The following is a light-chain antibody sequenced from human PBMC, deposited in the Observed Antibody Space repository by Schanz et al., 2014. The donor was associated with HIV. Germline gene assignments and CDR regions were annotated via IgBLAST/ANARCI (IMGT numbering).Light chain of an antibody. CDR3: GSYGGSDNMV. Sequence: QSALTQPASVSGSPGQSITISCTGTSIDAGGYNYVSWYQQHPGKAPKLMIYDVSYRPSGISNRFSGSKSGSTASLTISGLQAEDEADYYCGSYGGSDNMVFGGGTKLTVL. CDR1: SIDAGGYNY. CDR2: DVS. J-gene: IGLJ3*02. V-gene: IGLV2-14*03.